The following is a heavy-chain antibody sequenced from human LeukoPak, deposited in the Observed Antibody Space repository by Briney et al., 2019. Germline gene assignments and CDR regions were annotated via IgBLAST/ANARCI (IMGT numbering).Heavy chain of an antibody. J-gene: IGHJ4*02. CDR1: GGSFSGYY. CDR3: ARHVWFGELSPVDY. Sequence: SETLSLTCAVYGGSFSGYYWSWIRQPPGKGLEWIGSIYYSGSTYYNPSLKSRVTISVDTSKNQFSLKLSSVTAADTAVYYCARHVWFGELSPVDYWGQGTLVTVSS. CDR2: IYYSGST. V-gene: IGHV4-34*01. D-gene: IGHD3-10*01.